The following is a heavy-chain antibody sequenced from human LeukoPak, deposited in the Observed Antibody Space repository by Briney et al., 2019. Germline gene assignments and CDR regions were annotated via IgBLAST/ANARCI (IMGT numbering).Heavy chain of an antibody. J-gene: IGHJ4*02. Sequence: ASVKVSCKASGYTFTGYYMHWVRQAPGQGLEWMGWISRNSGGTNYAQKFQGRVTMTRDTSISTVYMELSRLRSDDTAVYYCARADLSPTYDYVWGSYHYGYFDYWGQGTLVTVSS. D-gene: IGHD3-16*02. CDR3: ARADLSPTYDYVWGSYHYGYFDY. V-gene: IGHV1-2*02. CDR1: GYTFTGYY. CDR2: ISRNSGGT.